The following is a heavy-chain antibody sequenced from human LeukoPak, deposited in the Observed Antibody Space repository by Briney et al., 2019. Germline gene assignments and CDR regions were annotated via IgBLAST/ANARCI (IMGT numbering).Heavy chain of an antibody. V-gene: IGHV3-23*01. D-gene: IGHD3-22*01. Sequence: GGSLRLSCAASGFSFSSYAMNWVRQAPGKGLEWVSTISVSGGSSYYADSVKGRFTISRDNSKNTLYLQMNRLRAEDTAVYYCAKGKYYYDSSGYYVFDYWGQGTLVTVSS. CDR3: AKGKYYYDSSGYYVFDY. CDR1: GFSFSSYA. J-gene: IGHJ4*02. CDR2: ISVSGGSS.